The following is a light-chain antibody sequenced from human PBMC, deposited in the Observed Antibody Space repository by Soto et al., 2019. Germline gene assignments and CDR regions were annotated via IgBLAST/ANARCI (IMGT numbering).Light chain of an antibody. V-gene: IGLV1-44*01. CDR3: ATWDDSLNGL. Sequence: QPVLTQPPSASGTPGQRVTIFCSGSSSNIGSNSVNWYQQVPGTAPKLLIYSNNQRPSGVPDRFSGSKSGTSASLAISGLQSEDEAAYYCATWDDSLNGLFGGGTQLTVL. J-gene: IGLJ2*01. CDR2: SNN. CDR1: SSNIGSNS.